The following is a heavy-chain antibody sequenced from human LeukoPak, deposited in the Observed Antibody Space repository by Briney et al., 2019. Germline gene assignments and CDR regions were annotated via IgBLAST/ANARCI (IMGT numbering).Heavy chain of an antibody. J-gene: IGHJ3*02. CDR2: ISWNSGSI. CDR3: AKDIRMDNLWACDI. Sequence: GRSLSLSCAASGFTFDDYAMHWVRHAPGKGLEWVSGISWNSGSISYADSVKGRFTISRDNAKNSLYLQMNSLRAEDTALYYCAKDIRMDNLWACDIWGQGTMVTVSS. CDR1: GFTFDDYA. V-gene: IGHV3-9*01. D-gene: IGHD1-1*01.